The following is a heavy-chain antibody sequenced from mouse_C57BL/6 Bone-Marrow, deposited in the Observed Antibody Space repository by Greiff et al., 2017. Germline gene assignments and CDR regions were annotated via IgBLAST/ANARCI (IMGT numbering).Heavy chain of an antibody. D-gene: IGHD2-3*01. CDR3: ARFYGCYLRLDY. V-gene: IGHV1-63*01. Sequence: VQLEESGAELVRPGTSVKMSCKASGYTFTNYWIGWAKQRPGHGLEWIGYIYPGGGYTNYNEKFKGKATLTADKSSSTAYMQFSSLTSEDSAIYYCARFYGCYLRLDYWGQGTSVTVSS. J-gene: IGHJ4*01. CDR2: IYPGGGYT. CDR1: GYTFTNYW.